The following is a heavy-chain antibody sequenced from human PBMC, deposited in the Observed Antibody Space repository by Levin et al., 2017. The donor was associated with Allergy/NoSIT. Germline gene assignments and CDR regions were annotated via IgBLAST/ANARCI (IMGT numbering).Heavy chain of an antibody. D-gene: IGHD3-16*01. Sequence: SETLSLTCAVSGSVSSYYWSWIRQPPGKGLEWIGSISRSGGSDYNPSLKSRVTLSLDTARNHFSLKLNSVTAADTAVYYCARVPRFYYDYSGFYNGYFDFWGQGTQVTVSS. V-gene: IGHV4-59*02. CDR3: ARVPRFYYDYSGFYNGYFDF. J-gene: IGHJ4*02. CDR2: ISRSGGS. CDR1: GSVSSYY.